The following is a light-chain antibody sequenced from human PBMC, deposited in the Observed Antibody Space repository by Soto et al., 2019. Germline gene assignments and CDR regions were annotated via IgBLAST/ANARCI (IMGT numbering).Light chain of an antibody. CDR2: EVS. J-gene: IGLJ1*01. CDR3: TSYTGNNTLGV. CDR1: SSDVGGYHY. V-gene: IGLV2-14*01. Sequence: QSVLTHPASVSVSPGQSITISCTGTSSDVGGYHYVYWYQHHPGKAPNLMIYEVSNRPSGVSTRFSGSKSGNTASLTISGLRAEDEAEYYCTSYTGNNTLGVFGTGTKLTVL.